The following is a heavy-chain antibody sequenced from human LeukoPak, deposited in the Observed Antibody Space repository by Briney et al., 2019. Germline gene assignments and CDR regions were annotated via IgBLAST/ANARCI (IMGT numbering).Heavy chain of an antibody. CDR2: ISYDGSTK. CDR1: GFTLSSYA. Sequence: GGSLRLSCAAPGFTLSSYAMHWVRQAPGKGLEWVAVISYDGSTKYYADSVKGRFTISRDNSKNTLYLQMNSLRTEDTAVYYCARDLVGGAFDIWGQGTMVTVSS. D-gene: IGHD1-26*01. J-gene: IGHJ3*02. V-gene: IGHV3-30-3*01. CDR3: ARDLVGGAFDI.